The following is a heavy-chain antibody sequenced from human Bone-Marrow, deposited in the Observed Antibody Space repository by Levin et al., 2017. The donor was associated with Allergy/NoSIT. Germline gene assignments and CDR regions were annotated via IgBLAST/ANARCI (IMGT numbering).Heavy chain of an antibody. J-gene: IGHJ5*02. CDR2: ISSDGGST. Sequence: GESLKISCAASGFTFSSHAITWVRQAPGKGLEWLSSISSDGGSTYHANSVTGRFTISRDNSKNTPYPQMNSPRAEDTAIYYCAKGWRTVDVPGFNWFDPWGQGTLVLVSS. V-gene: IGHV3-23*01. CDR3: AKGWRTVDVPGFNWFDP. CDR1: GFTFSSHA. D-gene: IGHD5-12*01.